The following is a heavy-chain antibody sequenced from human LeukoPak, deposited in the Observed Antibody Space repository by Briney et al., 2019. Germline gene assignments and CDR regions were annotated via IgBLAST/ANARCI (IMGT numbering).Heavy chain of an antibody. CDR2: ISAYNGNT. CDR1: GYTFTSYG. J-gene: IGHJ3*02. Sequence: ASVKVSCKASGYTFTSYGISWVRQAPGQGLEWMGWISAYNGNTNYAQKLQGRVTMTTDTSTSTAYMELSSLRPEDTAVYYCARYCSGGSCPWAFDIWGQGTMVTVSS. V-gene: IGHV1-18*01. CDR3: ARYCSGGSCPWAFDI. D-gene: IGHD2-15*01.